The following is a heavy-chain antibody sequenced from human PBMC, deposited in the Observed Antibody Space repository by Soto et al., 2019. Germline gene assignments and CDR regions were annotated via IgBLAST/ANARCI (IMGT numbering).Heavy chain of an antibody. D-gene: IGHD5-12*01. CDR2: ISANGGST. Sequence: EVQLLEAGGGLVQPGGSLRLSCEASGFTFSSYAMSWVRQAPGKGLEWVSGISGSDWVSAISANGGSTNYADSVKGRFSISRDNSKNTLYLQMNSLRAEDTAVYYCAKGRLATQNNPFDYWGQGTLVTVSS. V-gene: IGHV3-23*01. CDR1: GFTFSSYA. J-gene: IGHJ4*02. CDR3: AKGRLATQNNPFDY.